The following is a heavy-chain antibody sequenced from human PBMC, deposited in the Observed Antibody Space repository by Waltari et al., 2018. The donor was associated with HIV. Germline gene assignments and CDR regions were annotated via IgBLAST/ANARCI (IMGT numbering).Heavy chain of an antibody. V-gene: IGHV1-18*01. CDR2: ISSSNINT. CDR3: VKEGYCSGGSCYSGSLDI. CDR1: GYTFSSYG. J-gene: IGHJ3*02. D-gene: IGHD2-15*01. Sequence: QVQLVQYGAEVKRPGASVKVSCKTSGYTFSSYGISWVRQAPGQGLEWMGWISSSNINTKYAQTFLGRVTMTTDTSTNTAYLELRSLRSDDTAVYYCVKEGYCSGGSCYSGSLDIWGQGTKVTVSS.